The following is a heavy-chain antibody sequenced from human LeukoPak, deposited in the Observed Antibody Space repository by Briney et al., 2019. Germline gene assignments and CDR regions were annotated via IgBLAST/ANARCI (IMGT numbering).Heavy chain of an antibody. Sequence: GGSLRLSCAASGFPFNTYAMTWVRQAPGKGLEYISVIRPIGTNTYYASSVKGRFTISRDDSRTTVYLQMNSLRAEDTAVYYCARAHSRDIVVVPAASRGIYYYGMDVWGKGTTVTVSS. J-gene: IGHJ6*04. CDR2: IRPIGTNT. CDR1: GFPFNTYA. V-gene: IGHV3-23*01. CDR3: ARAHSRDIVVVPAASRGIYYYGMDV. D-gene: IGHD2-2*01.